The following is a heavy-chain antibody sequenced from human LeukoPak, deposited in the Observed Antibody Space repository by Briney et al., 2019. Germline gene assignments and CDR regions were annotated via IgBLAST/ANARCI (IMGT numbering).Heavy chain of an antibody. V-gene: IGHV4-39*01. Sequence: PSETLSLTCTVSGGSISVSAYYWGWIRQPPGKGLEWVGNIYYSGSTFYNPALKSRATISVDTTKNQFSLKLTSVTAADTAVYYCARYYIGTSRHNYWGQGTLVAVSS. J-gene: IGHJ4*02. CDR1: GGSISVSAYY. CDR3: ARYYIGTSRHNY. D-gene: IGHD3-10*01. CDR2: IYYSGST.